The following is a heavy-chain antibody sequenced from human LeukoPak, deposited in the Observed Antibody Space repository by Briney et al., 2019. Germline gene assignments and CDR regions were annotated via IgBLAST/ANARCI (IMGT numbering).Heavy chain of an antibody. Sequence: GGSLRLSCAASGFTFSSYAMHWVRQAPGKGLEWVAVISYDGSNKYYTDSVKGRFTISRDNSKNTLYLQMNSLRAEDTAVYYCAKDQHYYDSSGYSPLLWYWGQGTLVTISS. J-gene: IGHJ4*02. D-gene: IGHD3-22*01. CDR3: AKDQHYYDSSGYSPLLWY. CDR1: GFTFSSYA. CDR2: ISYDGSNK. V-gene: IGHV3-30*04.